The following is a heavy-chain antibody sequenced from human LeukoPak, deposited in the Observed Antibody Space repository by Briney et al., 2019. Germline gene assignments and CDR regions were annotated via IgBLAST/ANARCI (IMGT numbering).Heavy chain of an antibody. CDR1: GYTFTSYG. CDR2: IIPIFGTA. V-gene: IGHV1-69*13. Sequence: ASVKVSCKASGYTFTSYGISWVRQAPGQGLEWMGGIIPIFGTANYAQKFQGRVTITADESTSTAYMELSSLRSEDTAVYYCARVGSGWSFLYGMDVWGQGTTVTVSS. J-gene: IGHJ6*02. CDR3: ARVGSGWSFLYGMDV. D-gene: IGHD6-19*01.